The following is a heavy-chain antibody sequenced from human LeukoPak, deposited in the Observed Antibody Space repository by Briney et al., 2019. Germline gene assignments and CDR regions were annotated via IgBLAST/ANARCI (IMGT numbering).Heavy chain of an antibody. CDR3: ARLGGSSFPFDY. V-gene: IGHV3-11*01. J-gene: IGHJ4*02. CDR1: GFTFSDYY. CDR2: ISTSSSTI. Sequence: GGSLRLSCAASGFTFSDYYMSWIRQAPGKGLEWVSYISTSSSTIYYADSVKGRFTISRDNAKNSLYLQVNSLRAEDTAVFYCARLGGSSFPFDYWGQGTLVTVSS. D-gene: IGHD6-6*01.